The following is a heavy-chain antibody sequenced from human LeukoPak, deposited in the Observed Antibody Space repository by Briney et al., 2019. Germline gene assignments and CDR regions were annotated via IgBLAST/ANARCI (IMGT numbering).Heavy chain of an antibody. J-gene: IGHJ3*02. V-gene: IGHV1-46*01. CDR2: INPSGGST. D-gene: IGHD3-22*01. CDR3: ASTYSSGYWGRENRNAFDI. CDR1: GFTFSSYA. Sequence: PGGSLRLSCAASGFTFSSYAMHWVRQAPGQGLEWMGIINPSGGSTSYAQKFQGRATMTRDTSTSTVYMELSSLRSEDTAVYYCASTYSSGYWGRENRNAFDIWGQGTMVTVSS.